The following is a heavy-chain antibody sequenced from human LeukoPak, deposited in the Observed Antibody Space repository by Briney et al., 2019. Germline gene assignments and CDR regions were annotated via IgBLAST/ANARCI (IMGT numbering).Heavy chain of an antibody. J-gene: IGHJ1*01. Sequence: ASVKVSCKASGYTFTNYYMHRVRQAPGQGLEWMGIINPTSGSTSYAQKFQGRVTMTRDMSTSTVYMELSSLRSEDTAVYYCARETGMAVEKNEYFQHWGQGTLITVSS. CDR3: ARETGMAVEKNEYFQH. CDR1: GYTFTNYY. V-gene: IGHV1-46*01. CDR2: INPTSGST. D-gene: IGHD6-19*01.